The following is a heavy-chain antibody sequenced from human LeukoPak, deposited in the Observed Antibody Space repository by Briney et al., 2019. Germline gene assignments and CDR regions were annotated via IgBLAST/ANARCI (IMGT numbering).Heavy chain of an antibody. CDR3: AREGWPYYFDY. Sequence: GGSLRLSCAASGFTVSSNYMSWVRQAPGKGLEWVSVIYSGGTTYYADSVKGRFTISRDNSKNTLYLQMNSLRAEDTAVYYCAREGWPYYFDYWGQGTLVTVSS. D-gene: IGHD5-24*01. CDR2: IYSGGTT. CDR1: GFTVSSNY. V-gene: IGHV3-53*01. J-gene: IGHJ4*02.